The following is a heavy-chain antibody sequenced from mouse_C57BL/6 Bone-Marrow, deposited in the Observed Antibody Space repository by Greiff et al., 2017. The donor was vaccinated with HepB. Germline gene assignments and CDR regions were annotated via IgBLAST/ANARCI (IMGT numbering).Heavy chain of an antibody. J-gene: IGHJ1*03. CDR2: IWSGGST. CDR3: AKNFVTGTWYFDV. D-gene: IGHD4-1*01. V-gene: IGHV2-4*01. Sequence: VQRVESGPGLVQPSQSLSITCTVSGFSLSSYGVHWVRQPPGKGLEWLGVIWSGGSTDYNAAFISRLSISKDNSKSQVFFKMNSLQADDTAIYYCAKNFVTGTWYFDVWGTGTTVTVSS. CDR1: GFSLSSYG.